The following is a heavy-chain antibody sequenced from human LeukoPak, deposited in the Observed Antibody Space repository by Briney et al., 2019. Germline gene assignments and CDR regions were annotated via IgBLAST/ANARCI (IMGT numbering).Heavy chain of an antibody. CDR3: ARGSKNDYDFWSGKPYYYYYYMDV. CDR2: ISAYNGNT. V-gene: IGHV1-18*01. Sequence: ASVKVSCKASGYTFTSYGISWVRQAPGQGLEWMGWISAYNGNTNYAQKLQGRVTMTTDTSTSTAYMELRSLRSDDTAVYYCARGSKNDYDFWSGKPYYYYYYMDVWGKGTTVTVSS. D-gene: IGHD3-3*01. J-gene: IGHJ6*03. CDR1: GYTFTSYG.